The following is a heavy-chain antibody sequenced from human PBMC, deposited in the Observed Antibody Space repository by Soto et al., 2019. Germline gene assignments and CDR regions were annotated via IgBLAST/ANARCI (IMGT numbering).Heavy chain of an antibody. V-gene: IGHV1-18*01. Sequence: AGVHGSFNAAVYTITIYGVTCGSTANGHGVECMGRISACNENTNYAQKLQARVTMTTDTSTSTAYMELRSLRSDDTAVYYCARDAGLVRGVMGFWCYGMDVWGQGTTVTVSS. CDR3: ARDAGLVRGVMGFWCYGMDV. CDR2: ISACNENT. J-gene: IGHJ6*02. CDR1: VYTITIYG. D-gene: IGHD3-10*01.